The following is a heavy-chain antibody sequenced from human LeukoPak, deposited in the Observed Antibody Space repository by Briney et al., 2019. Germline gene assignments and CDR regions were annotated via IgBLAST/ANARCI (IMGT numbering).Heavy chain of an antibody. V-gene: IGHV4-59*01. CDR2: IYYTGST. CDR3: ARHRGSGYPCFDY. J-gene: IGHJ4*02. D-gene: IGHD3-22*01. Sequence: KPSETLSLTCTVSGGSINNYYWSWIRQPPGKGLEWIGYIYYTGSTNYNPSLKSRVTISVDTSKSHFSLKMSTLTAADTAVYYCARHRGSGYPCFDYWGQGTLVTVSS. CDR1: GGSINNYY.